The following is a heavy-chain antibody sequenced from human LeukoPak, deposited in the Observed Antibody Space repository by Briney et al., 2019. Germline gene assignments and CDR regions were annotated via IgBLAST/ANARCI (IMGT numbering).Heavy chain of an antibody. D-gene: IGHD3-3*01. Sequence: ASVKVSCKASGYTFTGYYMHWVRQAPGQGLEWMGWINPNSGGTNYAQKFQGRVPMTRDTSISTAYMELSRLRSDDTAVYYCARDRGFGVVPTGDWGQGTLVTVSS. CDR1: GYTFTGYY. CDR2: INPNSGGT. CDR3: ARDRGFGVVPTGD. V-gene: IGHV1-2*02. J-gene: IGHJ4*02.